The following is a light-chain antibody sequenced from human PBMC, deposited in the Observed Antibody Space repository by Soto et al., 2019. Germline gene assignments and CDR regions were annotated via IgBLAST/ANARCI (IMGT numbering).Light chain of an antibody. J-gene: IGLJ3*02. CDR1: SSDIGSYNY. CDR2: EVS. Sequence: QSALTQPASMSGSPGQSITISCTGTSSDIGSYNYISWYQQHPGKAPKLTIYEVSNRPSGVSNRFAGSKSGNTASLTISGPQSADEADYYCCSYTSSDTLVFGGGTKLTVL. V-gene: IGLV2-14*01. CDR3: CSYTSSDTLV.